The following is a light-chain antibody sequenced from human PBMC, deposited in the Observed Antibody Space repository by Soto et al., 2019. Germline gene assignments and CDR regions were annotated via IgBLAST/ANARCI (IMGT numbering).Light chain of an antibody. Sequence: EVVLTQSPGTLSLSPGDRATLSCRASQSVSSDYVDWYQQKPGQAPRLLIYGASSRATGIPDRFSGSGSGTDFTLTISRLEPEDFAIFYCQQYGTSPRTFGQGTKVEI. CDR2: GAS. CDR3: QQYGTSPRT. V-gene: IGKV3-20*01. J-gene: IGKJ1*01. CDR1: QSVSSDY.